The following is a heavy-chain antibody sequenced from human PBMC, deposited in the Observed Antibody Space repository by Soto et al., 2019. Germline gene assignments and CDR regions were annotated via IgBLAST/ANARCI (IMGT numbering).Heavy chain of an antibody. D-gene: IGHD5-12*01. V-gene: IGHV4-61*01. CDR3: ARGGRDGYNNFYY. CDR2: IYYSGST. Sequence: SETLSLTCTVSGGSVSSGSYYWSWIRQPPGKGLEWIGYIYYSGSTNYNPSLKSRVTISVDTSKNQFSLKLSSVTAADTAVYYGARGGRDGYNNFYYWGQGTLVTVSS. J-gene: IGHJ4*02. CDR1: GGSVSSGSYY.